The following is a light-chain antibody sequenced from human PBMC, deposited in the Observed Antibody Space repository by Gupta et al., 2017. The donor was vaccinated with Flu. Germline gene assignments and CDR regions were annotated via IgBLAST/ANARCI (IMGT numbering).Light chain of an antibody. V-gene: IGLV1-44*01. CDR2: SSS. CDR3: AAWDDSLIGWV. Sequence: QSVLTQPPSASGTPGQRVSIPCSGSTSNIGGNAVNWYQQFPGTAPKLLMHSSSQRPSGVPDRFSGSKSGTSASLAISGLQSEDEADYYCAAWDDSLIGWVFGGGTKLTVL. CDR1: TSNIGGNA. J-gene: IGLJ3*02.